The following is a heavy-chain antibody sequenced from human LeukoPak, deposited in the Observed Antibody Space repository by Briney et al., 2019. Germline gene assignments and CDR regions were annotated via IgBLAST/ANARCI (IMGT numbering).Heavy chain of an antibody. V-gene: IGHV3-33*01. CDR3: ARVQLTGYYYYYGMDV. CDR1: GFTFSSYG. CDR2: IWYDGSNK. Sequence: GRSLRLSCAASGFTFSSYGMHWVRQAPGKGLEWVAVIWYDGSNKYYADSVKGRFTISRDNSKNTLYLQMNSLRAEDTAVYYRARVQLTGYYYYYGMDVWGKGTTVTVSS. D-gene: IGHD7-27*01. J-gene: IGHJ6*04.